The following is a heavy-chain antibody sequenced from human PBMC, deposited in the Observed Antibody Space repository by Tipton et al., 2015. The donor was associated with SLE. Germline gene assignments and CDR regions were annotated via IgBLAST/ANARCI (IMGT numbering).Heavy chain of an antibody. CDR1: GGSITSSSYY. J-gene: IGHJ4*02. D-gene: IGHD6-13*01. V-gene: IGHV4-39*07. Sequence: TLSLTCTVSGGSITSSSYYWGWIRQPPGKGLEWIGSIYYSGSTYYNPSLKSRVTISVDTSKTQFSLKLSSVTAADTAVYYCARDPRGAAAGLFDYWGQGTLVTVSS. CDR2: IYYSGST. CDR3: ARDPRGAAAGLFDY.